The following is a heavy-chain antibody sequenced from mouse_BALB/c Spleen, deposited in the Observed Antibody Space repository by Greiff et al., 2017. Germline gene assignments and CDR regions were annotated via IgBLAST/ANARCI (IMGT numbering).Heavy chain of an antibody. CDR1: GYSITSGYY. D-gene: IGHD3-3*01. V-gene: IGHV3-6*02. CDR2: ISYDGSN. Sequence: EVQRVESGPGLVKPSQSLSLTCSVTGYSITSGYYWNWIRQFPGNKLEWMGYISYDGSNNYNPSLKNRISITRDTSKNQFFLKLNSVTTEDTATYYCARGRGWFAYWGQGTLVTVSA. CDR3: ARGRGWFAY. J-gene: IGHJ3*01.